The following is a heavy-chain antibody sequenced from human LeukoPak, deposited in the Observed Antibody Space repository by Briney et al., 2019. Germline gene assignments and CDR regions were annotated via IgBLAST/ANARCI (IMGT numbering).Heavy chain of an antibody. Sequence: SVKVSCKASGGTFSSYAISWVRQAPGQGLEWMGGIIPIFGTANYAQKFQGRVTITADESTSTAYMELSGLRSEDTAVYYCARADGYRAPCAFDIWGQGTMVTVSS. J-gene: IGHJ3*02. CDR3: ARADGYRAPCAFDI. D-gene: IGHD5-24*01. V-gene: IGHV1-69*01. CDR2: IIPIFGTA. CDR1: GGTFSSYA.